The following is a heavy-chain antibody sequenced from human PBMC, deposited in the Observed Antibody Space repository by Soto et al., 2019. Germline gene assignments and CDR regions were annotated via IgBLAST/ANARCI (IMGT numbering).Heavy chain of an antibody. V-gene: IGHV3-74*01. CDR1: GSIFTNFR. CDR3: AKDSWYFDL. J-gene: IGHJ4*01. Sequence: GGSLRLSCEASGSIFTNFRMHGVRQVPGKGPVWVSRIDTSGSSTSYADSVKGRFTISRDNAKNTVSLQMNSLRAEDTGVYYCAKDSWYFDLWSHGSLVTASS. CDR2: IDTSGSST. D-gene: IGHD6-13*01.